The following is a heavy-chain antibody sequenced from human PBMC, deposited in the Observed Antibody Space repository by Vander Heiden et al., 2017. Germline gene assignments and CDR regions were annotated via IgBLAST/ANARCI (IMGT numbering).Heavy chain of an antibody. Sequence: QVQLVQSGAEVTKPGSSVMVSCRLSGDTFSSYSISWVRQAPGQGLEWMGQIIPVFGKTVYAQEFQGRVKITADESTDTSYMELSSLRSEDTALYYCAREDKTGVGDTSNWGQGTLVTVSS. CDR2: IIPVFGKT. CDR1: GDTFSSYS. J-gene: IGHJ4*02. CDR3: AREDKTGVGDTSN. D-gene: IGHD1-26*01. V-gene: IGHV1-69*01.